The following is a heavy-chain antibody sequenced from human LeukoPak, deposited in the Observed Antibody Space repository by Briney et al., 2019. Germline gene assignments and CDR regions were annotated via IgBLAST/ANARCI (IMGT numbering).Heavy chain of an antibody. CDR2: MNHNSGDT. D-gene: IGHD1-26*01. CDR1: GHSFTSHD. CDR3: ARGVVGSTSFAP. V-gene: IGHV1-8*01. Sequence: GASVKVSCKTSGHSFTSHDINWARQATGQGLEWMVWMNHNSGDTGYEQKFQGRVTMTRDTSINTAYMELRSLRSEDTAVYYCARGVVGSTSFAPWGQGTLVTVSS. J-gene: IGHJ5*01.